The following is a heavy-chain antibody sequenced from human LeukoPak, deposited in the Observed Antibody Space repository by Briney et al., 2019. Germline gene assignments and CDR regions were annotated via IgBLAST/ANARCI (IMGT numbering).Heavy chain of an antibody. Sequence: GGSLRLSCTASGFTFGDYAMSWVRQAPGKGLEWVGFIRSKAYGGTTECAASVKGRFTISRDDSKSIAYLQMNSLKTEDTAVYYCTKLRFLEWSPFDYWGQGTLVTVSS. J-gene: IGHJ4*02. CDR2: IRSKAYGGTT. V-gene: IGHV3-49*04. CDR3: TKLRFLEWSPFDY. CDR1: GFTFGDYA. D-gene: IGHD3-3*01.